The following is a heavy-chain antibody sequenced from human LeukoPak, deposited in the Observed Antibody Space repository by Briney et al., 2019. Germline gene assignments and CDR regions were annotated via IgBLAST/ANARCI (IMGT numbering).Heavy chain of an antibody. CDR1: GFTFSSCA. CDR2: INDHGDTT. Sequence: GGSLRLSCSASGFTFSSCAMHWVRQAPGLGLEYVSGINDHGDTTHYGDSVRGRVTISRDDSKNTVHLQMSSLRAEDTAVYYCVKDLSGWYSFDYWGQGTLVTVSS. CDR3: VKDLSGWYSFDY. J-gene: IGHJ4*02. D-gene: IGHD6-19*01. V-gene: IGHV3-64D*09.